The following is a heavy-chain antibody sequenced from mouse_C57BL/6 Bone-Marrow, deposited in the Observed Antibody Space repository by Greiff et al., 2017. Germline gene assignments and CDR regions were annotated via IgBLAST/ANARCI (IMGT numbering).Heavy chain of an antibody. J-gene: IGHJ4*01. CDR2: VYPYNGGT. CDR1: GFTFTDYY. D-gene: IGHD1-1*01. V-gene: IGHV1-36*01. CDR3: ASTTVVAPHYYAMDY. Sequence: EVQLQQSGPVLVKPGPSVKISCKASGFTFTDYYMHWVQQSHGTSLEWIGLVYPYNGGTSSNQKFKGKATLTVDTSSSTAYMELNSLTSEDSAVYYCASTTVVAPHYYAMDYGGQGTSVTVSS.